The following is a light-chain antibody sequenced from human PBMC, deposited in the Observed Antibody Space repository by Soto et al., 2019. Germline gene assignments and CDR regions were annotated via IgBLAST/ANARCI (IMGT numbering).Light chain of an antibody. Sequence: VLTQPPSASGTPGQRVSISCSGSSSNIGSHPVNWYQQLPGTAPKLLLYGDNQRPSGVPDRFSGSKSGTSASLAISGLQSEDETHYYCASWDNSLNGLYVFGTGTKVTV. CDR2: GDN. J-gene: IGLJ1*01. V-gene: IGLV1-44*01. CDR1: SSNIGSHP. CDR3: ASWDNSLNGLYV.